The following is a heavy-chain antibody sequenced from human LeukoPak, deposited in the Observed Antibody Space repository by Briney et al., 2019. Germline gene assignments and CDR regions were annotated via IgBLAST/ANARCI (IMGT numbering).Heavy chain of an antibody. Sequence: SETLSLTCTVSGASISSSPFYWGWIRQAPGKGLDWIGSIYYSGSTYYNSSLSSRVTISLDTSQNQFSLRLTSVTAADTAAYYCAKSGGYGLIDYWGQGILVTVSS. CDR3: AKSGGYGLIDY. CDR1: GASISSSPFY. J-gene: IGHJ4*02. D-gene: IGHD1-26*01. V-gene: IGHV4-39*01. CDR2: IYYSGST.